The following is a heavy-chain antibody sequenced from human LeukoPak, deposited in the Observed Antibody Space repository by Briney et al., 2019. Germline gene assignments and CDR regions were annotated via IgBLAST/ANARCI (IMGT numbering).Heavy chain of an antibody. V-gene: IGHV1-46*01. CDR1: GYIFSDYY. J-gene: IGHJ4*02. CDR2: INPGGGST. CDR3: AMGYKSAQWELLSRFDY. Sequence: ASVKVSCKASGYIFSDYYMHWVRQAPGQGLEWMGIINPGGGSTSYAQKFQGRVTMTRDTSTSTVYMELSSLRSEDTAVYYCAMGYKSAQWELLSRFDYWGQGTLVTVSS. D-gene: IGHD1-26*01.